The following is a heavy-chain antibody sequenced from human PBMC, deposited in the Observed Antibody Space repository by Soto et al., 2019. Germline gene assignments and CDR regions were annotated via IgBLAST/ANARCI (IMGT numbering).Heavy chain of an antibody. J-gene: IGHJ4*02. Sequence: GGSLRLSCAASRFTFSTYEMIWVRQAPGKGLEWVSYISSSGNTVYYADSVKGRFTISRDNTRNSLYLQMNSLRDEDTALYYCVRYCSSTLCNGVATRTFDYWGQGTLVTVSS. CDR2: ISSSGNTV. CDR1: RFTFSTYE. D-gene: IGHD2-2*01. CDR3: VRYCSSTLCNGVATRTFDY. V-gene: IGHV3-48*03.